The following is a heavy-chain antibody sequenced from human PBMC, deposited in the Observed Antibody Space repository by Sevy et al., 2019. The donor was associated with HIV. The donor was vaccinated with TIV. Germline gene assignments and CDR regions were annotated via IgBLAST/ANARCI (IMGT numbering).Heavy chain of an antibody. CDR3: ATPTSTPVGDFFDC. CDR1: GGPMRSSGHY. V-gene: IGHV4-31*03. CDR2: IYYSGST. Sequence: SETLSLTCTVSGGPMRSSGHYWTWIRQHPGKGLELVGYIYYSGSTYYNPSLKSRLANSIDTSQNQLSLKLSSVTAADTAICYCATPTSTPVGDFFDCWGQGILVTVSS. D-gene: IGHD3-16*01. J-gene: IGHJ4*02.